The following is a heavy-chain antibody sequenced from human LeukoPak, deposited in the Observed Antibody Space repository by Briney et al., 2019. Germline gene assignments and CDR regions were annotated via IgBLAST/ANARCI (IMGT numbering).Heavy chain of an antibody. D-gene: IGHD5-12*01. J-gene: IGHJ4*02. CDR2: IYYSGTT. CDR1: GGSITSSSYY. V-gene: IGHV4-39*07. Sequence: SETLSLTCTVSGGSITSSSYYWGWIRQPPGKGLEWIGSIYYSGTTHHNPSLKSRVTISTDTSKNQFSLKLSSVTAADTAVYYCARVTRYSGYIGEWGQGTLVSVSS. CDR3: ARVTRYSGYIGE.